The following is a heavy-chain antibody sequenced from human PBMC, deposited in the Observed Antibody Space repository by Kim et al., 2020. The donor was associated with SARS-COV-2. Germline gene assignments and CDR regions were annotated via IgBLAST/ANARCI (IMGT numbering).Heavy chain of an antibody. CDR1: GGTFSSYA. Sequence: SVKVSCKASGGTFSSYAISWVRQAPGQGLAWMGGLIPIFGTANYAQKFQGSVTLTAEKSTSTAYMELSSLRSEDTAVYYCAREGITMVRGAFGHWGQGTLVTVSS. V-gene: IGHV1-69*06. D-gene: IGHD3-10*01. J-gene: IGHJ4*02. CDR2: LIPIFGTA. CDR3: AREGITMVRGAFGH.